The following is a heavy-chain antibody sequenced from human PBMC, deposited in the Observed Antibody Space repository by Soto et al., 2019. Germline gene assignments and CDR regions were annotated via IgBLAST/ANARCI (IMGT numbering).Heavy chain of an antibody. CDR3: ARDDYYDTSGFLALFDY. CDR1: GFTFSSYS. V-gene: IGHV3-48*02. D-gene: IGHD3-22*01. Sequence: GGSLRLSCAASGFTFSSYSMNWVRQAPGKGLEWVSYISSSSSTIYYADSVKGRFTISRDNAKNSLYLQMNSLRDEDTAVYYCARDDYYDTSGFLALFDYWGQGTLVTVSS. J-gene: IGHJ4*02. CDR2: ISSSSSTI.